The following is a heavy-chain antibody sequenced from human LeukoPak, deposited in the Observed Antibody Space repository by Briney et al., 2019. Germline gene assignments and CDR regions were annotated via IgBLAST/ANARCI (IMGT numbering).Heavy chain of an antibody. Sequence: PSETLSLTCTVSGGSISSSSYYWGWIRQPPGKGLEWIGSIYYSGSTYYNPSLKSRVTISVDTSKNQFSLRLSSVTAVDTAVYYCARGGGGYSWYFDLWGRGTLVTVSS. J-gene: IGHJ2*01. CDR2: IYYSGST. V-gene: IGHV4-39*07. D-gene: IGHD5-12*01. CDR3: ARGGGGYSWYFDL. CDR1: GGSISSSSYY.